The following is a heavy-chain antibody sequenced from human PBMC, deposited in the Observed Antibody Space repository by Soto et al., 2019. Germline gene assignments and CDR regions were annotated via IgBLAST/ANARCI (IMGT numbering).Heavy chain of an antibody. V-gene: IGHV1-2*02. Sequence: QGLEWMGWINPNSGGTNYAQKFQGRVTMTRDTSISTAYMEMSRLRSDDTAVYYCAREITFQAEDSTRDGSTVSAFLLNRSTDL. D-gene: IGHD3-16*01. J-gene: IGHJ2*01. CDR2: INPNSGGT. CDR3: AREITFQAEDSTRDGSTVSAFLLNRSTDL.